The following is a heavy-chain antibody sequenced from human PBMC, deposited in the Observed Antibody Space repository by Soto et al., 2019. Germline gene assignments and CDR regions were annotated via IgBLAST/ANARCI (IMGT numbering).Heavy chain of an antibody. CDR3: ARDQADHPLTLGGFFAQHYYSYGMVV. CDR2: ISAYNGNT. D-gene: IGHD3-16*01. V-gene: IGHV1-18*01. J-gene: IGHJ6*02. CDR1: GYTFTSYG. Sequence: ASVKVSCKASGYTFTSYGISWVRQAPGQGLEGMGWISAYNGNTNYAQKLQGRVTMTTDTSTSTAYMELRSLRSDDTAVYYCARDQADHPLTLGGFFAQHYYSYGMVVWGPGITVT.